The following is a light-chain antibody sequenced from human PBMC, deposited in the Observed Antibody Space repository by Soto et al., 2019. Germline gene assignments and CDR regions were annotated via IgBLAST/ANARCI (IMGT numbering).Light chain of an antibody. J-gene: IGKJ1*01. Sequence: EIVLTQSPGTLSLSPGESAALSCRASQSVSNNFLAWYQRKPGQAPRPLIYGASYRATDIPYGFSGSGSGTDFTLTITRLEPDDFAVYYCQQYGGSPPTFGQGTKVEVK. V-gene: IGKV3-20*01. CDR3: QQYGGSPPT. CDR1: QSVSNNF. CDR2: GAS.